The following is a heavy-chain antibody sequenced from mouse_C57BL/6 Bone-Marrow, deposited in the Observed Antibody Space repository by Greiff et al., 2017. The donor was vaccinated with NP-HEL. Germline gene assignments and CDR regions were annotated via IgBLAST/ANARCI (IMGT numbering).Heavy chain of an antibody. Sequence: QQSCKASGYTFTSYWMHWVKQRPGRGLEWIGRIDPNSGGTKYNEKFKSKATLTVDKPSSTAYMQLSSLTSEDSAVYYCASEAGTRGYWYFDVWGTGTTVTVSS. CDR2: IDPNSGGT. CDR3: ASEAGTRGYWYFDV. J-gene: IGHJ1*03. V-gene: IGHV1-72*01. D-gene: IGHD4-1*01. CDR1: GYTFTSYW.